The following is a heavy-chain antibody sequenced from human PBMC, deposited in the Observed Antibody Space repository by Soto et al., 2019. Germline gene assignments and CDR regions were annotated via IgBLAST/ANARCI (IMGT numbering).Heavy chain of an antibody. V-gene: IGHV4-59*01. Sequence: SETLSLTCTVSGGSISSYYWSWIRQPPGKGLEWIGYIYYSGSTNYNPSLKSRVTISVDTSKNQFSLKLSSVTAADTAVYYCARGRDGYNRPYYFDYWGQGTMVTVYS. J-gene: IGHJ4*02. CDR2: IYYSGST. CDR1: GGSISSYY. CDR3: ARGRDGYNRPYYFDY. D-gene: IGHD5-12*01.